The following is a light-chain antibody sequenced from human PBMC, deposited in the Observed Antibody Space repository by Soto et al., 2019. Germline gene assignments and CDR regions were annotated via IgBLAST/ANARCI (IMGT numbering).Light chain of an antibody. CDR2: GNN. CDR3: QSFDSSLSGSGV. J-gene: IGLJ3*02. V-gene: IGLV1-40*01. CDR1: SSDIGAGHD. Sequence: QSVLTQPPSVSGAPGQRVTISCTGSSSDIGAGHDVHWYQQVPGTAPKLLIYGNNNRPSGVPDRFSGSNSGTSASLAITGLQADDEAHYYCQSFDSSLSGSGVFGGGTKVTVL.